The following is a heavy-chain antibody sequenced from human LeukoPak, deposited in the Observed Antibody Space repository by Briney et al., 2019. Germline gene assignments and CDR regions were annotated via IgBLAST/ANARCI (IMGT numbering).Heavy chain of an antibody. Sequence: GGSLRLSCAASGFTFNSYGMHWVRQAPGKGLEWVAVIWYDGSNKYYADSVKGRFTISRDNSKNTLYLQMNSLRAEDTAVYYCARSQGWGHDLGVDYFDYWGQGTLVTVSS. CDR1: GFTFNSYG. CDR2: IWYDGSNK. CDR3: ARSQGWGHDLGVDYFDY. D-gene: IGHD3-3*01. J-gene: IGHJ4*02. V-gene: IGHV3-33*01.